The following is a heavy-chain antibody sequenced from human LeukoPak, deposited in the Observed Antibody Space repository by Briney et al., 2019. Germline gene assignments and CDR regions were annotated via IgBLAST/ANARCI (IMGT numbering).Heavy chain of an antibody. J-gene: IGHJ6*03. CDR3: ARAPPRVILSYYYMDV. D-gene: IGHD3-9*01. CDR2: ISSSSSYI. Sequence: GGSLRLSCAASGFTFSSYSMNWVRHAPGKGLEWVSSISSSSSYIYYADSVKGRFTISRDNAKNSLYLQMNSLRAEDTAVYYCARAPPRVILSYYYMDVWGKGTTVTVSS. CDR1: GFTFSSYS. V-gene: IGHV3-21*01.